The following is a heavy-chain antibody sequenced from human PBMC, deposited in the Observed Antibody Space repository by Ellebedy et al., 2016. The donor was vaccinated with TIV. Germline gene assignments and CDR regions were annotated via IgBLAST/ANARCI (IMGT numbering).Heavy chain of an antibody. CDR2: IYQDGSDQ. J-gene: IGHJ5*01. D-gene: IGHD4-17*01. CDR3: ARRGSYGDYAVQVNSWFDS. CDR1: GFSIRSYW. V-gene: IGHV3-7*01. Sequence: PGGSLRLSCAASGFSIRSYWMSWVRQAPGKGLEWVANIYQDGSDQYYVDSVKGRFTISRDNAKKSLFLQMNSLRVEDTAVYYCARRGSYGDYAVQVNSWFDSWGQGTLVTVSS.